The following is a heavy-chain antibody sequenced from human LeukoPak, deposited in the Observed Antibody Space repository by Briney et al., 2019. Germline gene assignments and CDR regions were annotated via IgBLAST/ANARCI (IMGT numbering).Heavy chain of an antibody. D-gene: IGHD1-1*01. CDR1: GYTFTSYA. J-gene: IGHJ5*02. V-gene: IGHV1-3*03. Sequence: GASVKVSCKASGYTFTSYAMHWVRQAPGQRLEWMGWINAGNGNTKYSQEFQGRVTITRDTSASTAYMELSSLRSEDMAVYYCARSKNWNEGWFDPWGQGTLVTVSS. CDR2: INAGNGNT. CDR3: ARSKNWNEGWFDP.